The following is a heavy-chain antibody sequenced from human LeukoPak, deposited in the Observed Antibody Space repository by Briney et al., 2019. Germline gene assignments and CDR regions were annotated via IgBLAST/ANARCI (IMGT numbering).Heavy chain of an antibody. Sequence: GGSLRLSCAASGFTFITYGMHWVRQAPGKGLEWVAVISYDGSNKYYADSVKGRFTISRDNSKNTLYLQMNSLRAEDTAVYYCAKEGKGFGEYYYMDVWGKGTTVTISS. D-gene: IGHD3-10*01. V-gene: IGHV3-30*18. J-gene: IGHJ6*03. CDR2: ISYDGSNK. CDR3: AKEGKGFGEYYYMDV. CDR1: GFTFITYG.